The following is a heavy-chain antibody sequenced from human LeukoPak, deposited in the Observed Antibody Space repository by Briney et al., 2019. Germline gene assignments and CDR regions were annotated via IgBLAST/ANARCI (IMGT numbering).Heavy chain of an antibody. CDR1: GGTFSSYT. CDR2: IIPILGIA. D-gene: IGHD6-6*01. J-gene: IGHJ6*02. V-gene: IGHV1-69*02. CDR3: ARSYSSSSLRYYYYYGMDV. Sequence: ASAKVSCKASGGTFSSYTISWVRQAPGQGLEWMGRIIPILGIANYAQKFQGRVTITADKSTSTAYMELSSLRSEDTAVYYCARSYSSSSLRYYYYYGMDVWGQGTTVTVSS.